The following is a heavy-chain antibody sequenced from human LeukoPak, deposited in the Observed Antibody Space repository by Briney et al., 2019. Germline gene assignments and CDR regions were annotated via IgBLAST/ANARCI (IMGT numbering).Heavy chain of an antibody. CDR1: GGSISSSSYY. V-gene: IGHV4-39*01. CDR3: ARHGDGGYDILTPRPYYYGMDV. Sequence: SETLSLTCAVSGGSISSSSYYWGWIRQPPGKGLEWIGSIYYSGSTYYNPSLKSRVTISVDTSKNQFSLKLSSVTAADTAVYYCARHGDGGYDILTPRPYYYGMDVWGQGTTVTVSS. J-gene: IGHJ6*02. D-gene: IGHD3-9*01. CDR2: IYYSGST.